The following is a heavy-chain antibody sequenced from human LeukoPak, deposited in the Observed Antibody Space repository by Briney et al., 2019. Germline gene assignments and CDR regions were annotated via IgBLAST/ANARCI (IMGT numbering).Heavy chain of an antibody. Sequence: GESLKISCKGSPYSFSDYWIGWVRQMPGKGLEWVAIIYPGDSDTRYSPSFQGQVTISAEKSISTVYLQWSSLQASDTAMYYCTRLIGSGWYFDYWGQGTLVTVSS. CDR3: TRLIGSGWYFDY. CDR1: PYSFSDYW. V-gene: IGHV5-51*01. J-gene: IGHJ4*02. D-gene: IGHD3-10*01. CDR2: IYPGDSDT.